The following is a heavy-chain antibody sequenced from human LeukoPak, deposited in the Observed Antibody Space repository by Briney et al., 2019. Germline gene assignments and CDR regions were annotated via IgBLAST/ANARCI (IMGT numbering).Heavy chain of an antibody. CDR1: GGSFSGYY. CDR2: IHHSGST. CDR3: ARSLYYYDSSAQGY. Sequence: SETLSLTCAVYGGSFSGYYWSWIRQPPGKGLECIGEIHHSGSTNYNPSLKSRVTLSVDTSKNQFSLKLSSVTAADTAVYYCARSLYYYDSSAQGYWGQGTLVTVSS. D-gene: IGHD3-22*01. J-gene: IGHJ4*02. V-gene: IGHV4-34*01.